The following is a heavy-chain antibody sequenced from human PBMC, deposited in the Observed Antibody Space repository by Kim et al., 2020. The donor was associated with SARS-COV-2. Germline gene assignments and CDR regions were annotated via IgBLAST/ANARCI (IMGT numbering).Heavy chain of an antibody. V-gene: IGHV3-21*01. D-gene: IGHD3-9*01. J-gene: IGHJ6*02. CDR2: ISSSSSYI. CDR1: GFTFSSYN. CDR3: ARDPWVGYFDWLAAYYYYYGMDV. Sequence: GGSLRLSCAASGFTFSSYNMNWVRQAPGKGLEWVSSISSSSSYIYYADSVKGRFTISRDNAKNSLYLQMNSLRAEDTAVYYCARDPWVGYFDWLAAYYYYYGMDVWGQGTTVTVSS.